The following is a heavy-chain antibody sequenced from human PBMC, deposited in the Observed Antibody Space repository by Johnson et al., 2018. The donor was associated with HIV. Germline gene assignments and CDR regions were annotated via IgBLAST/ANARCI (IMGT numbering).Heavy chain of an antibody. CDR3: AKDRPLVVVTHDAFDI. J-gene: IGHJ3*02. Sequence: VQLVESGGGLVQPGGSLRMSCVASGFTFSTYGMTWVRQAPGKGLEWVSAISGTGGTTYYADSVRGRFSISRDNAKNTLYLQMDSLRAEDTAVYYCAKDRPLVVVTHDAFDIWGQGTMVTVSS. D-gene: IGHD2-21*02. V-gene: IGHV3-23*04. CDR2: ISGTGGTT. CDR1: GFTFSTYG.